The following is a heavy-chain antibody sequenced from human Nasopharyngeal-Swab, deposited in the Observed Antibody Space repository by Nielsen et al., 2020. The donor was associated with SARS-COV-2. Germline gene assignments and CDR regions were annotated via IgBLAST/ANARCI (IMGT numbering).Heavy chain of an antibody. J-gene: IGHJ4*02. V-gene: IGHV3-74*01. Sequence: GESLKISCAASGFTFSNYRMHLVRQAPGKGLVWVSRINGDGSSLNYADFVKGRFTISTDNAKSTLYLEMNSLRAEDTAVYYCARGRGSSTSMIGYWGQGTLVTVSS. CDR3: ARGRGSSTSMIGY. CDR1: GFTFSNYR. D-gene: IGHD2/OR15-2a*01. CDR2: INGDGSSL.